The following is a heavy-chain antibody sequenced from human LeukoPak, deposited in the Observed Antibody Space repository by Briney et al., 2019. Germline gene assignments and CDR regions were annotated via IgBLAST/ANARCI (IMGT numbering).Heavy chain of an antibody. Sequence: SETLSLTCTVSGGSISTYFWTWIRQPPGKGLEWIGYISDSGSTDYSPSLKSRVTISVDTSKNQFSLKLSSVTAADTAVYYCAGRVGATYYWGQGTLVTVSS. CDR2: ISDSGST. D-gene: IGHD1-26*01. CDR1: GGSISTYF. V-gene: IGHV4-59*12. CDR3: AGRVGATYY. J-gene: IGHJ4*02.